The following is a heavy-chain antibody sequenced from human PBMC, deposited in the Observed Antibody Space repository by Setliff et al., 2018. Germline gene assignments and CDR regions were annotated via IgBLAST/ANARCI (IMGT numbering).Heavy chain of an antibody. CDR3: AGGGRYCGGDCYQDDAFDI. D-gene: IGHD2-21*02. V-gene: IGHV4-34*01. Sequence: SETLSLTCEVSGGSFSDYYWSWIRQSPGKGLEWLGDFNRTRKIDYSPSLKSQLTISVDTSKKQFSLHLNPVTAADTAMYYCAGGGRYCGGDCYQDDAFDIWGQGTMVTVSS. CDR2: FNRTRKI. CDR1: GGSFSDYY. J-gene: IGHJ3*02.